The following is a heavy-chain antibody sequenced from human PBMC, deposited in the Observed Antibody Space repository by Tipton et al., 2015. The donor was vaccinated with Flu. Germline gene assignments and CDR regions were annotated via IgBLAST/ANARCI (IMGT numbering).Heavy chain of an antibody. Sequence: LRLSCTVSGGSISGSISSWTWIRQPPGKGLEWIGDIYHSGTTYYNPSLKSRVTMSVDKSKNQFSLKLNSVTAADTAVYYCGREPPPDVWGQGTTVTVSS. CDR2: IYHSGTT. CDR1: GGSISGSISS. CDR3: GREPPPDV. V-gene: IGHV4-30-2*01. J-gene: IGHJ6*02.